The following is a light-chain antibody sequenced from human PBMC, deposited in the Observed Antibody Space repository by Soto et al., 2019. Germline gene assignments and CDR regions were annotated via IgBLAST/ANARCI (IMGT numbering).Light chain of an antibody. V-gene: IGKV1-9*01. CDR2: EAS. Sequence: EIQLTQSPSLLSASIGDRVTITCRARHDISTFLAWYQQKPGKAPKLLIYEASTLQSGVPSRFSGSGSGTEFTLTISGLLPEDFAAYHCQQLYTLPFTFGQGTRLEIK. CDR1: HDISTF. J-gene: IGKJ5*01. CDR3: QQLYTLPFT.